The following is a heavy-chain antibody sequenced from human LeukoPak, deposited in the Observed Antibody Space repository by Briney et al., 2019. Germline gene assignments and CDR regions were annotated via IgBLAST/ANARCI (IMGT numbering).Heavy chain of an antibody. D-gene: IGHD5-24*01. CDR1: GYSISSGNY. V-gene: IGHV4-38-2*02. Sequence: SETLSLTCSVSGYSISSGNYWGWIRQPPGKGLEWIGSIYHSGSTYYNPSLKSRVTISVDTSKNQFSLKLNSVTATDTAVYYCAKGEMATIEDAFDIWGQGTMVTVSS. J-gene: IGHJ3*02. CDR2: IYHSGST. CDR3: AKGEMATIEDAFDI.